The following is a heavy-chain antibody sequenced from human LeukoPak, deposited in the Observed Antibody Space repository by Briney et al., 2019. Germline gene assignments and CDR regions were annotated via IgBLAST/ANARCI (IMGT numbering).Heavy chain of an antibody. CDR3: AKEVPLYDSSGYRVVGENNWFDP. Sequence: GGSLRLSCAASGFTVSSNYMSWVRQAPGKGLEWVSVIYSGGSTYYADSVKGRFTISRDNSKNTLYLQMNSLRAEDTAVYYCAKEVPLYDSSGYRVVGENNWFDPWGQGTLVTVSS. CDR1: GFTVSSNY. D-gene: IGHD3-22*01. J-gene: IGHJ5*02. V-gene: IGHV3-53*01. CDR2: IYSGGST.